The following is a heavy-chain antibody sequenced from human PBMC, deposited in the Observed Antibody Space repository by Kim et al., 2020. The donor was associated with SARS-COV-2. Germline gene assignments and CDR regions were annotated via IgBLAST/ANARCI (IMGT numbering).Heavy chain of an antibody. CDR1: GFTFNSYE. CDR3: ARGMYCSSSNCGSGAVY. D-gene: IGHD2-2*01. J-gene: IGHJ4*02. V-gene: IGHV3-48*03. CDR2: IGSSGGNI. Sequence: GGSLRLSCAASGFTFNSYEMNWVRQAPGKGLECISYIGSSGGNIYYVDSVKGRFTISRDNAKNSLYLQMNSLIADDTALYYCARGMYCSSSNCGSGAVYWGEGTRV.